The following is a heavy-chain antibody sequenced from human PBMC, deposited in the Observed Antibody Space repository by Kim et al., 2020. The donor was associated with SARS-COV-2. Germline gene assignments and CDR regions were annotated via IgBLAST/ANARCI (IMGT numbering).Heavy chain of an antibody. Sequence: GGSLRLSCAASGFTFSNYAIHWVRQAPGKGLEWVAVISYDGSNKYYADSVKGRFTISRDNSKNTLYLQMNSLRAEDTAVYHCARDPCSRLRGVIYSYYGMDVWGQGTTVTVSS. CDR2: ISYDGSNK. V-gene: IGHV3-30-3*01. D-gene: IGHD3-10*01. CDR3: ARDPCSRLRGVIYSYYGMDV. CDR1: GFTFSNYA. J-gene: IGHJ6*02.